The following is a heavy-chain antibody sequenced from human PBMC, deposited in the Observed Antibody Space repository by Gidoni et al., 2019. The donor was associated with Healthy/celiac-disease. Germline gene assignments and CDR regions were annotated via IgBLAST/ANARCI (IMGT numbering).Heavy chain of an antibody. CDR3: ARGVDIVVVPAASPLSPSVNWFDP. CDR1: GGSFSGYY. J-gene: IGHJ5*02. CDR2: INHSGST. Sequence: QVQLQQWGAGLLKPSETLSLTCAVYGGSFSGYYWSWIRQPPGKGLEWIGEINHSGSTNYNPSLKSRVTISVDTSKNQFSLKLSSVTAADTAVYYCARGVDIVVVPAASPLSPSVNWFDPWGQGTLVTVSS. V-gene: IGHV4-34*01. D-gene: IGHD2-2*01.